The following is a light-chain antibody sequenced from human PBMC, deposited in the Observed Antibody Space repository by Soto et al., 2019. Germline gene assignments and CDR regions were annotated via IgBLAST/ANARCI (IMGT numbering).Light chain of an antibody. Sequence: ETVLKLSPATLSLNKGERATLSCRASQSIGYYLAWYQEKPGQAPRLLIYDASIRATGIPARFSGSGSGTEFTLTINSLQSEDFAIYFCHQRSSWPLPFGGGTKVDI. J-gene: IGKJ4*02. CDR2: DAS. V-gene: IGKV3-11*01. CDR3: HQRSSWPLP. CDR1: QSIGYY.